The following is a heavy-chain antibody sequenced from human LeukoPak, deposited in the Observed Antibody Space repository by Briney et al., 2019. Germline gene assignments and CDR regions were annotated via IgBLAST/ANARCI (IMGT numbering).Heavy chain of an antibody. J-gene: IGHJ4*02. CDR1: GFLFCGAW. CDR2: IKIKTDGGGI. Sequence: GSPRLFCDGSGFLFCGAWKSWVRQDAGSGLEWVGRIKIKTDGGGIDYAPPVKGRFTISRDYTQNTLYLQMSSLKTDDTAVYYCNTDGRWGQGALVTVSS. CDR3: NTDGR. V-gene: IGHV3-15*01.